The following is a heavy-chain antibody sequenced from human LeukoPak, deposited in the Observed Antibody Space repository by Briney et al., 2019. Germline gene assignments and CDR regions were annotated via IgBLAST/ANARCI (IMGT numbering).Heavy chain of an antibody. CDR3: ARPRGIAAALWLPGY. CDR1: GFTFSSYW. Sequence: GGSLRLSCAASGFTFSSYWMHWVSQVPGKGLVWVSRINTDGSGTTYADSVKGRFTISRDNAKNTLYLQMNSLRAEDTAVYYCARPRGIAAALWLPGYWGQGTLVTVSS. J-gene: IGHJ4*02. CDR2: INTDGSGT. D-gene: IGHD6-13*01. V-gene: IGHV3-74*01.